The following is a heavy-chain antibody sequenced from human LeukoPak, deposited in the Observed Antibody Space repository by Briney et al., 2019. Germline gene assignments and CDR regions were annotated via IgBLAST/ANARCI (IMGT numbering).Heavy chain of an antibody. CDR1: GFTFSSYA. V-gene: IGHV3-23*01. J-gene: IGHJ4*02. D-gene: IGHD3-9*01. CDR2: ISGSGGST. Sequence: GGSLRLSCAASGFTFSSYAMSWVRQAPRKGLEWVSAISGSGGSTYYADSVKGRFTISRDNSKNTLYLQMNSLRAEDTAVYYCAKVWYRSYYDILTGYYSDYWGQGTLVTVSS. CDR3: AKVWYRSYYDILTGYYSDY.